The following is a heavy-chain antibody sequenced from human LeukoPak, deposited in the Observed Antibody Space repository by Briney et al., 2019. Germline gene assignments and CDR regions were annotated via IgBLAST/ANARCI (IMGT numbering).Heavy chain of an antibody. Sequence: ASVKVSCKASGYTFISYGINWVRQAPGQGLEWMGWISGYNGNTNYAQNLQGRVTMTRDTPTSTAYMELRSLRSDDTAVYYCARELGGAGSYFFPYYGTDVWGQGTTVTVSS. CDR3: ARELGGAGSYFFPYYGTDV. J-gene: IGHJ6*02. CDR1: GYTFISYG. D-gene: IGHD3-10*01. CDR2: ISGYNGNT. V-gene: IGHV1-18*01.